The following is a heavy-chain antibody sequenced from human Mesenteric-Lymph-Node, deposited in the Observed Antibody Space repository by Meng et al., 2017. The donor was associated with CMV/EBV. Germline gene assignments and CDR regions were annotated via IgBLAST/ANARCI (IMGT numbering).Heavy chain of an antibody. CDR2: IYYTGNT. J-gene: IGHJ3*02. CDR1: GGSISSSSYY. CDR3: ASLNPKYYYDSSSYAFDI. Sequence: SETLSLTCTVSGGSISSSSYYWGWIRQPPGKGLEWIGSIYYTGNTYYTPSLKSRVTISVDTSKNQFSLKLTSVTAADTAVYYCASLNPKYYYDSSSYAFDIWGRGTMVTVSS. V-gene: IGHV4-39*07. D-gene: IGHD3-22*01.